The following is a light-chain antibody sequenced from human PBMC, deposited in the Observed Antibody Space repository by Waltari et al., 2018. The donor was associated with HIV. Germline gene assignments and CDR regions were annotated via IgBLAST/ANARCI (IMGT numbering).Light chain of an antibody. J-gene: IGLJ2*01. CDR2: QNQ. CDR3: QAWDSSTRGL. V-gene: IGLV3-1*01. CDR1: KLGDNY. Sequence: SYELTQPPPMSVSQGQPASIHCAGDKLGDNYVCWYQQKPGQSPVLVIYQNQKRPSGIPERFSGSNSGNTGTLTISGTQAVDEADYYCQAWDSSTRGLFGGGTKLTVL.